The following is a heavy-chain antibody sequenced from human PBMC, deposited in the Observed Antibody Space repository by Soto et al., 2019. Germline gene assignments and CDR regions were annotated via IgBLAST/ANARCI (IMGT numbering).Heavy chain of an antibody. J-gene: IGHJ4*02. CDR2: IYHSGST. Sequence: SDTLSLTCAVSGGSISSVFYSWSWIRQPPGKGLEWIGYIYHSGSTYYNPSLKSRVTISVDRSKNQFSLKLSSVTAADTAVYYCARVHDYWGQGTLVTVSS. V-gene: IGHV4-30-2*01. CDR3: ARVHDY. CDR1: GGSISSVFYS.